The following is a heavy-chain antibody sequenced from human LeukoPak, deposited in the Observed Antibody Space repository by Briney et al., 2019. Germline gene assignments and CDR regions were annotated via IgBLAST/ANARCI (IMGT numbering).Heavy chain of an antibody. CDR1: GFTYSNYA. CDR2: ISGSGRST. Sequence: GGSLRLSCAASGFTYSNYAMNWVRQAPGKGLEWVSVISGSGRSTYYADSVKGRFTISRALYLQMNSLRVEDTAIYYCAKSIVNSGTYIPFDYWGQGTLVTVSS. J-gene: IGHJ4*02. D-gene: IGHD1-26*01. V-gene: IGHV3-23*01. CDR3: AKSIVNSGTYIPFDY.